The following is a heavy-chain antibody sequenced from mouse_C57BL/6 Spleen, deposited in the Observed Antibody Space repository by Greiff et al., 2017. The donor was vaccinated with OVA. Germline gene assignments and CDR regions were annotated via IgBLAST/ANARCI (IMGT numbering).Heavy chain of an antibody. D-gene: IGHD1-1*01. J-gene: IGHJ1*03. CDR2: IDPSDSYT. V-gene: IGHV1-69*01. CDR1: GYTFTSYW. CDR3: ARAYGSSDWYFDV. Sequence: QVQLQQSGAELVMPGASVKLSCKASGYTFTSYWMHWVKQTPGQGLEWIGEIDPSDSYTNYNQKVKGKSTLTVDKSSSTAYLQLSSLTSEDSAVYYCARAYGSSDWYFDVWGTGTTVTVSS.